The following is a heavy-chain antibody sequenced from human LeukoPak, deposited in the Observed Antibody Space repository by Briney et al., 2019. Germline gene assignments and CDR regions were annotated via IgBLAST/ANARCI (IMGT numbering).Heavy chain of an antibody. V-gene: IGHV5-51*01. CDR3: ARAGSSGWYRVDY. D-gene: IGHD6-19*01. Sequence: GESLKISCKGSAYSFASYWIGWVRQMPGKGLEWMGIIYPGDSDTRYSPSFQGQVTISSHKSISTGYLQWSSLMASGAAMYYCARAGSSGWYRVDYWGQGTLVTVSS. CDR1: AYSFASYW. J-gene: IGHJ4*02. CDR2: IYPGDSDT.